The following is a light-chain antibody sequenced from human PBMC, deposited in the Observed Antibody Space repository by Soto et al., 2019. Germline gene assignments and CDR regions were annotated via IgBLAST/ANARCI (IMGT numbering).Light chain of an antibody. CDR3: QHYKTWPPYT. CDR1: QSVSSSY. CDR2: GAS. V-gene: IGKV3-20*01. Sequence: EIVLTQSPGTLSLSPGERATLSCRASQSVSSSYLAWYQQKPGQAPRLLIYGASSRATGIPDRFSGSGSGTDFTLTISRLEPEDFAVYYCQHYKTWPPYTFGQGTKLEIK. J-gene: IGKJ2*01.